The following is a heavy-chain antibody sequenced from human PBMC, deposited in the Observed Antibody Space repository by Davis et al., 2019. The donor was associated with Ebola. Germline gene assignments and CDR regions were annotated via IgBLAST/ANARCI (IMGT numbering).Heavy chain of an antibody. Sequence: ASVKVSCKASGYTFTSYGINWVRQATGQGLEWMGWMNPNSGNTGYAQKFQGRVTMTRDTSTSTVYMELSSLRSEDTAVYYCARSSSGGYYFDYWGQGTLVTVSS. CDR3: ARSSSGGYYFDY. CDR1: GYTFTSYG. CDR2: MNPNSGNT. J-gene: IGHJ4*02. V-gene: IGHV1-8*02. D-gene: IGHD6-6*01.